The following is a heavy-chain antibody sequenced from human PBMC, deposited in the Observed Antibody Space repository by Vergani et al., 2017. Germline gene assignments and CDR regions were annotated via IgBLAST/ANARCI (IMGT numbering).Heavy chain of an antibody. CDR2: ISYDGSNK. D-gene: IGHD2-15*01. Sequence: QVQLVESGGGVVQPGRSLRLSCAASGFTFSSYGMHWVRQAPGKGLEWVAVISYDGSNKYYADSVKGRFTISRDNSKNTLYLQMNSLRAEDTAVYYCAKVLTRYCSGGSCYYDLDPWGEGTLITVSS. V-gene: IGHV3-30*18. CDR3: AKVLTRYCSGGSCYYDLDP. CDR1: GFTFSSYG. J-gene: IGHJ5*02.